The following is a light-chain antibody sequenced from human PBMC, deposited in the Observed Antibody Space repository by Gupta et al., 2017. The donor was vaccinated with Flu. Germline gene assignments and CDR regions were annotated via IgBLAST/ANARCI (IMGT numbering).Light chain of an antibody. V-gene: IGKV1-39*01. CDR1: QSISSY. CDR3: QHRDSTPST. CDR2: DAS. Sequence: DIQMTPSPSSLSASVGDRVTITCRASQSISSYLTWYQQKPGKAPKLLIYDASSWKSGVPSRFSGSGDGKDFTLTISRRQHEDFANYYCQHRDSTPSTVGQGTQVDIK. J-gene: IGKJ2*02.